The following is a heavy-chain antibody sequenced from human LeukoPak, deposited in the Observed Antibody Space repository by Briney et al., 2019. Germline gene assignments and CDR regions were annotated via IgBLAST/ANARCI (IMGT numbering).Heavy chain of an antibody. CDR1: GFTFSSYE. D-gene: IGHD2-15*01. V-gene: IGHV3-66*01. CDR2: IYSGGST. CDR3: AGGYCSGGSCYGRYYYYGMDV. J-gene: IGHJ6*02. Sequence: PGGSLRLSCAASGFTFSSYEMNWVRRAPGKGLEWVSVIYSGGSTYYADSVKGRFTISRDNSKNTLYLQMNSLRAEDTAVYYCAGGYCSGGSCYGRYYYYGMDVWGQGTTVTVSS.